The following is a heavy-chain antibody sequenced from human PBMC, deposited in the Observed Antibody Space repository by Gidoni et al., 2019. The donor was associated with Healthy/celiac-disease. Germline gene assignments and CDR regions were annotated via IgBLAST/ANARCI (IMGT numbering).Heavy chain of an antibody. D-gene: IGHD2-15*01. Sequence: EVQLVESGGGLVQPGGSLRLSCAASGFTFSSYWMIWVRQAPGKGLEWVANIKQDGSEKYYVDSGKGRFTISRDNAKNSLYLQMNSLRAEDTAVYYCARDLNIVVVVAATPSYGMDVWGQGTTVTVSS. CDR2: IKQDGSEK. CDR1: GFTFSSYW. V-gene: IGHV3-7*01. CDR3: ARDLNIVVVVAATPSYGMDV. J-gene: IGHJ6*02.